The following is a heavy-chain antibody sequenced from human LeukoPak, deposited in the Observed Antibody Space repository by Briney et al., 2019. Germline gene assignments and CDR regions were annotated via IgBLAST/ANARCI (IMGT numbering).Heavy chain of an antibody. V-gene: IGHV3-23*01. D-gene: IGHD3-3*01. J-gene: IGHJ4*02. CDR1: GFTFSSYA. CDR2: ISGSGGST. Sequence: QPGGSLRLSCAASGFTFSSYAMSWVRQAPGKGLEWVSAISGSGGSTYYADSVKGRSTISRDNSKNTLYLQMNSLRAEDTAVYYCAKTSGITILGVAPRYYFDYWGQGTLVTVSS. CDR3: AKTSGITILGVAPRYYFDY.